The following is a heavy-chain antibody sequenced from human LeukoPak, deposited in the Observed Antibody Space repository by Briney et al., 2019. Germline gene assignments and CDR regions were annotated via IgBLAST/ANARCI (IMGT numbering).Heavy chain of an antibody. V-gene: IGHV3-53*01. CDR3: ANRGF. CDR1: GFTVSSDF. Sequence: PGGSLRLSCAVSGFTVSSDFMSWVRQAPGRGLEWVSMVHDGDSTYYADSVKGRFTISRDISKNTLYPQMNNLRAEDTAVYYCANRGFWGQGTLVTVSS. CDR2: VHDGDST. J-gene: IGHJ4*02.